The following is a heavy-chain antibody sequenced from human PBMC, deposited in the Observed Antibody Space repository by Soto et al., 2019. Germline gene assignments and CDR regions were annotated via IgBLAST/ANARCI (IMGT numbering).Heavy chain of an antibody. CDR3: ARGPESYGDYVLWYFDL. Sequence: EVQLVESGGGLVQPGGSLRLSCAASGFTFSSYWMSWVRQAPGKGLEWVANIKQDGSEKYYVDSVKGRFTISRDNAKNSLYLQMNSLRAEDTAVYYCARGPESYGDYVLWYFDLWGRGTLVTVSS. D-gene: IGHD4-17*01. CDR1: GFTFSSYW. CDR2: IKQDGSEK. J-gene: IGHJ2*01. V-gene: IGHV3-7*01.